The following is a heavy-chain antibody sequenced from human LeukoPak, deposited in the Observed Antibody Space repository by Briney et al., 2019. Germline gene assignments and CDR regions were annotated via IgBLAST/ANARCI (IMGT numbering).Heavy chain of an antibody. CDR2: IYYSGTP. CDR1: GGSISSGDYY. J-gene: IGHJ6*03. D-gene: IGHD1-14*01. CDR3: AGTTYYYHYMDV. Sequence: SETLSITCTVSGGSISSGDYYWSWIRQRPGRGLEWIGYIYYSGTPYYNPSLKSRLTISLDTSQNRFSLRLDSVTAADTAVYYCAGTTYYYHYMDVWGKGTTVTVSS. V-gene: IGHV4-31*03.